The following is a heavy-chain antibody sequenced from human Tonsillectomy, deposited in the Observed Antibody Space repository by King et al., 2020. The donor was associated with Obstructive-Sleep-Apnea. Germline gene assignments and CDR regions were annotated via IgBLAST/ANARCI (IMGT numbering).Heavy chain of an antibody. V-gene: IGHV4-30-4*07. J-gene: IGHJ4*02. Sequence: QVQLQESGPGLVKPSQTLSLTCAFSGGSISSGDYSWSWLRQPPGKGLEWIGYIYYSGSTYYNPSLNSRVTISVDPSTHQFALKLSSGAAADTAVYYCAGGTRVVPECWGQGTLVTVSS. CDR3: AGGTRVVPEC. CDR1: GGSISSGDYS. CDR2: IYYSGST. D-gene: IGHD4-23*01.